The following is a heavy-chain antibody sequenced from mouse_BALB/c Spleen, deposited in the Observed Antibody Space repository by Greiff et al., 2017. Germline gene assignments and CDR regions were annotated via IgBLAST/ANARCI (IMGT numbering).Heavy chain of an antibody. CDR1: GFTFSSYG. V-gene: IGHV5-6*01. Sequence: DVHLVESGGDLVKPGGSLKLSCAASGFTFSSYGMSWVRQTPDKRLEWVATISSGGSYTYYPDSVKGRFTISRDNAKNTLYLQMSSLKSEDTAMYYCARQKDDYDGGAWFAYWGQGTLVTDSA. J-gene: IGHJ3*01. CDR3: ARQKDDYDGGAWFAY. D-gene: IGHD2-4*01. CDR2: ISSGGSYT.